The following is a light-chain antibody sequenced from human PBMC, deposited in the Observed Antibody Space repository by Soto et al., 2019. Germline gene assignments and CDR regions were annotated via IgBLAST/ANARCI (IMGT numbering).Light chain of an antibody. J-gene: IGKJ3*01. CDR3: QQANNFPFA. Sequence: DIQMTQSPSSLSASVGDRVTITCRASQDIHTWLAWYQQKPGEAPKLLISGASSLQSGVPSRFSGSGSGTSLTLTISSLQPEDFATYYCQQANNFPFAFGPGTKVAI. CDR2: GAS. CDR1: QDIHTW. V-gene: IGKV1-12*01.